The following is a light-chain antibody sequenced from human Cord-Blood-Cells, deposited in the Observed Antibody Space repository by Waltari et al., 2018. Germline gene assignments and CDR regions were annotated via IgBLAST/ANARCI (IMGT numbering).Light chain of an antibody. J-gene: IGKJ1*01. Sequence: DIQMTQSPSSLPPSVGDRVTITCRASQSISSYLNWYQQKPGNAPKPLIYAASSLQSGVPSRFSGSGSGTDFTLTISSLQPEDFATYYCQQSYSTPRFGQGTKVEIK. CDR1: QSISSY. V-gene: IGKV1-39*01. CDR2: AAS. CDR3: QQSYSTPR.